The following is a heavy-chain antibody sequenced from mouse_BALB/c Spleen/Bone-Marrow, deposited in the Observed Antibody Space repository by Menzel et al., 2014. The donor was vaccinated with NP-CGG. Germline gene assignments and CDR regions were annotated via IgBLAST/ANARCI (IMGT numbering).Heavy chain of an antibody. CDR1: GFNIKDTY. V-gene: IGHV14-3*02. Sequence: EVKLQESGAELVKPGASVKLSCPASGFNIKDTYMHWVKQRPEQGLEWIGRIDPANGNTKYDPKFQGKATITAYTSSNTAYLQLSSLTSEDTAVYYCARYNYGSSQFAYWGQGTLVTVSA. CDR2: IDPANGNT. J-gene: IGHJ3*01. D-gene: IGHD1-1*01. CDR3: ARYNYGSSQFAY.